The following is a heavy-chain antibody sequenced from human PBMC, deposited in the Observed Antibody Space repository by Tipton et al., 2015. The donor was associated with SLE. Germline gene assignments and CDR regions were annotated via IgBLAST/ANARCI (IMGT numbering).Heavy chain of an antibody. Sequence: RSLRLSCAASGFTFSSYGMRWVRQAPGKGLEWVAVIWYDGSNKYYADSVKGRFTISRDNSKNTLYLQMNSLRAEDTAVYYCARESEGAFDIWGQGTMVTVSS. J-gene: IGHJ3*02. CDR1: GFTFSSYG. CDR3: ARESEGAFDI. V-gene: IGHV3-33*01. CDR2: IWYDGSNK.